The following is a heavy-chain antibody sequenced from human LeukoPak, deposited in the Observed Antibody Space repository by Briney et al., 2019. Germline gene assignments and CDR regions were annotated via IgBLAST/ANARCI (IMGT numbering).Heavy chain of an antibody. V-gene: IGHV3-23*01. D-gene: IGHD2-15*01. CDR1: GFTFSRYA. CDR2: ISGSGGST. Sequence: GGSLRLSCAVSGFTFSRYAMSWVRQAPGKGLGWVSTISGSGGSTYYADSVKGRLTISRDNSKNTLYLQMNSLRAEDTAVYYCAKDFTVVVVAAAVKSFDPWGQGTLVTVSS. CDR3: AKDFTVVVVAAAVKSFDP. J-gene: IGHJ5*02.